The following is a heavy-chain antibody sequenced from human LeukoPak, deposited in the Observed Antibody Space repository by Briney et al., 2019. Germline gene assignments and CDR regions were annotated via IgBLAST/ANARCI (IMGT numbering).Heavy chain of an antibody. V-gene: IGHV4-34*01. CDR3: AISVAYYGSGSPYYFDY. Sequence: SETLSLTCAVYGGSFSDYYWSWIRQPPGKGLEWIGEINHSGSTKYNPSLKSRVSISVDTSKNQFSLKLSSVTAADTAVYFCAISVAYYGSGSPYYFDYWGQGTLVTVSS. CDR2: INHSGST. CDR1: GGSFSDYY. D-gene: IGHD3-10*01. J-gene: IGHJ4*02.